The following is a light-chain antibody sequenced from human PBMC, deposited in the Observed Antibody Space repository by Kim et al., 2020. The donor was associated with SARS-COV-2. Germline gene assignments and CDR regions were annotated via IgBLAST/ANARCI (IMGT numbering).Light chain of an antibody. Sequence: VSPGQTASITCSGDKMGDKYACWYQQRPGQSPVLVIYQDSKRPSGIPERFSGSNSGNTATLTISGTQAMDEADYYCQAWDSSTVVFGGGTQLTVL. CDR1: KMGDKY. J-gene: IGLJ2*01. CDR2: QDS. CDR3: QAWDSSTVV. V-gene: IGLV3-1*01.